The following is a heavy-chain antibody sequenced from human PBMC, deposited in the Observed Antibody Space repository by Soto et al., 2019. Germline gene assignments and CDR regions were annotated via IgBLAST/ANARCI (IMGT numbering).Heavy chain of an antibody. D-gene: IGHD3-16*01. CDR1: GGSISSGGYY. CDR2: IYYSGST. V-gene: IGHV4-31*03. J-gene: IGHJ4*02. CDR3: ARGGGLMHLVDY. Sequence: QVQLQESGPGLVKPSQTLSLTCTVSGGSISSGGYYWSWIRQHPGKGLEWIGYIYYSGSTYYNPSLKSRFTISVDTSKNQCSRKLSSVTAADTAVYYCARGGGLMHLVDYWGQGTLVTVSS.